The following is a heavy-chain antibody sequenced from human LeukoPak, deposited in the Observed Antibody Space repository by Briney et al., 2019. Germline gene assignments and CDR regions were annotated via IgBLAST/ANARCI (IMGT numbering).Heavy chain of an antibody. V-gene: IGHV4-34*01. CDR1: SGSFSGQY. CDR2: INHRGST. D-gene: IGHD4-11*01. Sequence: SETLSLTCAVFSGSFSGQYWSWIRQPPGKGLEWIGEINHRGSTTYNPSLKSRVTISVDTSKSQFSLKVRSLTAADTAVYYCARDRYSNSFYYYYAMDVWGQGTTVTVSS. J-gene: IGHJ6*02. CDR3: ARDRYSNSFYYYYAMDV.